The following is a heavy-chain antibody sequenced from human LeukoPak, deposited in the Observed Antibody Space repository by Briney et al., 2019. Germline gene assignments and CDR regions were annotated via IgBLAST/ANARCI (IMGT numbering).Heavy chain of an antibody. Sequence: SETLSLTCTVSGGSISSHYWSWIRQPPGKGLEWIGYIYYSGSTNYNPSLKSRVTISVDTSKNQFSLKLSSVTAADMAVYYYARVSYDSGYYYYMDVWGKGTTVTVSS. CDR1: GGSISSHY. CDR3: ARVSYDSGYYYYMDV. J-gene: IGHJ6*03. CDR2: IYYSGST. D-gene: IGHD3-10*01. V-gene: IGHV4-59*11.